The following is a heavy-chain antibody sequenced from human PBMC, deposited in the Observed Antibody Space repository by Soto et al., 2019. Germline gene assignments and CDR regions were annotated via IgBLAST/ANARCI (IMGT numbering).Heavy chain of an antibody. Sequence: GGSLRLSCAASGFTFSSYEMNWVRQAPGKGLEWISYISSSGSTIYYADSVKGRFTISRDNAKNSLYLQMNSLRVEDTAVYYCARDRRGDGIHHVDYWGQGTLVTVSS. CDR2: ISSSGSTI. J-gene: IGHJ4*02. D-gene: IGHD3-10*01. CDR1: GFTFSSYE. V-gene: IGHV3-48*03. CDR3: ARDRRGDGIHHVDY.